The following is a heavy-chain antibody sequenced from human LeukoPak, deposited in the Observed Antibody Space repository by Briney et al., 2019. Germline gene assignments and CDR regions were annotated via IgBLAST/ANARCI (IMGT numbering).Heavy chain of an antibody. CDR1: GGSISSGSYY. CDR2: IYTSGST. CDR3: ARDYCSSTSCYDIRFDP. Sequence: SETLSLTCTVSGGSISSGSYYWSWIRQPAGKGLEWIGRIYTSGSTYYNPSLKSRVTISVDTSKNQFSLKLSSVTAADTAVYYCARDYCSSTSCYDIRFDPWGQGTLVTVSS. J-gene: IGHJ5*02. V-gene: IGHV4-61*02. D-gene: IGHD2-2*01.